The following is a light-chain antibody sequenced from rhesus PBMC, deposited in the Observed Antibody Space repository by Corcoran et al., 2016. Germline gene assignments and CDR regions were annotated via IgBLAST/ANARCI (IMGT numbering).Light chain of an antibody. J-gene: IGKJ2*01. CDR3: QQYSSSPYS. CDR1: QSISSW. Sequence: DIQMTQSPSSLSASVGDTVTITCRASQSISSWLAWYQQKPGNDPKVLNDKASSLQSGVPSRFSGSGAVTDFTLTISSLQSEDFATYYCQQYSSSPYSFGQGTKVEIK. V-gene: IGKV1-22*01. CDR2: KAS.